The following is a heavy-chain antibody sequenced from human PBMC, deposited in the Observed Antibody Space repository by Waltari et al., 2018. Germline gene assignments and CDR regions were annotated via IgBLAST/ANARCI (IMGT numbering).Heavy chain of an antibody. CDR1: GFTFSSYG. V-gene: IGHV3-33*01. D-gene: IGHD6-19*01. CDR3: ARDGVAVAGPDY. J-gene: IGHJ4*02. Sequence: QVQLVESGGGVVQPGRSLRLSCAASGFTFSSYGMHWGRQAPGKGGGWVEVIWYDGIMKDYADSVKGRVTISRENSKNTLYLQMNSLRAEDTAVYYCARDGVAVAGPDYWGQGTLVTVSS. CDR2: IWYDGIMK.